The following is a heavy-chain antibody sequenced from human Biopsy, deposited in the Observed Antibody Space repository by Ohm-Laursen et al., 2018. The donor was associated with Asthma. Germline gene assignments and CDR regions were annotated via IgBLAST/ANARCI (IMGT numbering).Heavy chain of an antibody. CDR2: IWYDGGYK. D-gene: IGHD1-1*01. J-gene: IGHJ6*02. Sequence: SLRLSCSASGFTFSSYGIHWVRQAPGKGLEWVAVIWYDGGYKDNVDSVKGRFTISRDNSKNTLYLQMNSMRAEDTAVYYCARDLGTTRMDVWGQGTTVTVSS. CDR3: ARDLGTTRMDV. CDR1: GFTFSSYG. V-gene: IGHV3-33*01.